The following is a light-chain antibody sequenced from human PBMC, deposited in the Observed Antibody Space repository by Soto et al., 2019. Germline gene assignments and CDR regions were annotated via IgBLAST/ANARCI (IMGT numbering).Light chain of an antibody. CDR3: QQYGSSPRT. CDR1: QSVSSSY. CDR2: GAS. J-gene: IGKJ1*01. Sequence: NVSTQSPGTLSLSPGERATLSCRASQSVSSSYLAWYQQKPGQAPRLLIYGASSRATGIPDRFSGSGSGTDFTLTISRLEPEDFAVYYCQQYGSSPRTCGLGTWWIS. V-gene: IGKV3-20*01.